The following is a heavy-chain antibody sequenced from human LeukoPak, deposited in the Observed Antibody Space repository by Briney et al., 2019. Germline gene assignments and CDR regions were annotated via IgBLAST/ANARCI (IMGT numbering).Heavy chain of an antibody. V-gene: IGHV3-74*01. CDR3: ARLPIAAAGNY. Sequence: GGSLRLSCAASGFTFSSYWMHWVRPAPGKGLVWVSRINSDGSSTSYADSVKGRFTISRDNAKNTLYLQMNSLRAEDTAVYYCARLPIAAAGNYWGQGTLVTVSS. J-gene: IGHJ4*02. D-gene: IGHD6-13*01. CDR2: INSDGSST. CDR1: GFTFSSYW.